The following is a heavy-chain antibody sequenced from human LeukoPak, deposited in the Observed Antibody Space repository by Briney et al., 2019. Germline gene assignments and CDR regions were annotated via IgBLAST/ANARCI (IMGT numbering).Heavy chain of an antibody. J-gene: IGHJ4*02. CDR1: GFTFDDYA. Sequence: PGRSLRLSCAASGFTFDDYAMHWVRQAPGKGLEWVSGISWNSGSIGYADSVKGRFTISRDNAKNSLYLQMNSLRAEDTALYYCAKVTYYDFWSGYPRVSYFDYWGQGTLVTVSS. CDR3: AKVTYYDFWSGYPRVSYFDY. V-gene: IGHV3-9*01. D-gene: IGHD3-3*01. CDR2: ISWNSGSI.